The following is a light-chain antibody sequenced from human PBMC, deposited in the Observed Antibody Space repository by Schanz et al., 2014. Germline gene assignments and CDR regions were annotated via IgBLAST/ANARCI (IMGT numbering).Light chain of an antibody. CDR1: SSDVGAYNF. CDR3: CSYAGSYTWV. V-gene: IGLV2-11*01. CDR2: DVS. J-gene: IGLJ3*02. Sequence: QSALTQPASVSGSLGQSVTISCTGTSSDVGAYNFVSWYQQLPGKAPKLMIYDVSKRPSGVPDRFSGSKSGNTASLTISGLQAEDEADYYCCSYAGSYTWVFGGGTKLTVL.